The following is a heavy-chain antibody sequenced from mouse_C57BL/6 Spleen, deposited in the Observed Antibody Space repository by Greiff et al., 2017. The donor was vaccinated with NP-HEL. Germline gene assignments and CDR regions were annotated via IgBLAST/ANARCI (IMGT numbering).Heavy chain of an antibody. CDR2: ISYDGSN. CDR1: GYSITSGYY. Sequence: DVQLQESGPGLVKPSQSLSLTCSVTGYSITSGYYWNWIRQFPGNKLEWMGYISYDGSNNYNPSLKNRISITRDTSKYQFFLKLNSVTTEDTATYYCARGGDFHAMDYWGQGTSVTVSS. D-gene: IGHD2-13*01. J-gene: IGHJ4*01. V-gene: IGHV3-6*01. CDR3: ARGGDFHAMDY.